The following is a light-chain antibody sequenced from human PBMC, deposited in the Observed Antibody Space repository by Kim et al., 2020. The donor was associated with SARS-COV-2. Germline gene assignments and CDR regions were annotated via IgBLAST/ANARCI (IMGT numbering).Light chain of an antibody. CDR2: AAS. Sequence: DIQMTQSPSSLSASVGDRVTITCRASQGISSWLAGCQLKPEKAPKSLIYAASSLQTGVPSRFSGSGYGTDFTLTISSLQPQDFATYYCQQYIRDPLTFVEGTKMDIK. V-gene: IGKV1D-16*01. J-gene: IGKJ1*01. CDR1: QGISSW. CDR3: QQYIRDPLT.